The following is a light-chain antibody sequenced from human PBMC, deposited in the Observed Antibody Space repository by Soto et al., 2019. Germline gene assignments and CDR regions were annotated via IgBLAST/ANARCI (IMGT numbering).Light chain of an antibody. J-gene: IGLJ2*01. CDR1: SSNIGSNT. V-gene: IGLV1-44*01. CDR3: AAWDGSLNVV. CDR2: SNN. Sequence: QSVLTQPPSASGTPGQRVTISCSGSSSNIGSNTVNWYQQLPGTAPKLLIYSNNQRPSGVPDRFSGSKSGTSASLAISGLQSEDEAEYYCAAWDGSLNVVFGGGTQLTVL.